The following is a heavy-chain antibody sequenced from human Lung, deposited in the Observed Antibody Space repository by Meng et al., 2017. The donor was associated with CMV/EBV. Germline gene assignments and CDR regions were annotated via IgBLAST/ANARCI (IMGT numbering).Heavy chain of an antibody. CDR3: AKDLRGFNTGSNPGGYGRDV. V-gene: IGHV3-33*06. CDR1: GFSFSNYG. CDR2: IWYDGSDK. Sequence: GESXKISXVASGFSFSNYGLNWVRQAPGKGLEWVAVIWYDGSDKYYIDSVKGRFTISRDNSKNTLHLQMNNLRAEDTAVYYCAKDLRGFNTGSNPGGYGRDVWGQGTXVTVSS. D-gene: IGHD1-1*01. J-gene: IGHJ6*02.